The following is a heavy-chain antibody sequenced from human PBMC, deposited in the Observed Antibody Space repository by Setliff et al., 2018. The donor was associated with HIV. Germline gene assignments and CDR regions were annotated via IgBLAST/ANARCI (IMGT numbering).Heavy chain of an antibody. CDR3: ARDGGWGLRGGVDV. CDR2: VNSDGHIT. D-gene: IGHD2-21*01. J-gene: IGHJ3*01. Sequence: PGGSLRLSCAASGFTFSDYWMHWVRQAPGKGLVWVSRVNSDGHITTFADSVKGRFTISRDNPKNTLYLQMNSLTAGDTAVYYCARDGGWGLRGGVDVWGQGTMVTVSS. CDR1: GFTFSDYW. V-gene: IGHV3-74*03.